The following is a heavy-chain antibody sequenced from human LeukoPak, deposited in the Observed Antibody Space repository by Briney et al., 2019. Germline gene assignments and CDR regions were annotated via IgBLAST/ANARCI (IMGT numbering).Heavy chain of an antibody. CDR2: IRYDGSNE. CDR3: AKDTSYCSRTSCYILHFDY. J-gene: IGHJ4*02. D-gene: IGHD2-2*02. V-gene: IGHV3-30*02. Sequence: GRSLRLSCAASGFTFSSYAMHWVRQAPGKGPEWVAFIRYDGSNEYYADSVKGRFTISRDNSKNTLYLQMNSLRAEDTAVYYCAKDTSYCSRTSCYILHFDYWGQGTLVTVSS. CDR1: GFTFSSYA.